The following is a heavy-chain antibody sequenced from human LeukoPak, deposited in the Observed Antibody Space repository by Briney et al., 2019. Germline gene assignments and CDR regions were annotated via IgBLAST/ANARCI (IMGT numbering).Heavy chain of an antibody. D-gene: IGHD3-3*01. CDR1: GFTFSSDS. Sequence: CLSPSCAPSGFTFSSDSTNWVRQAPQKGLERGSSISSSSSYIYYADSAKGRFTISRDHAKSSLYLQLNRLRLQTTAVYYFARERPGISAFDIWGQGTMVTVSS. V-gene: IGHV3-21*01. J-gene: IGHJ3*02. CDR3: ARERPGISAFDI. CDR2: ISSSSSYI.